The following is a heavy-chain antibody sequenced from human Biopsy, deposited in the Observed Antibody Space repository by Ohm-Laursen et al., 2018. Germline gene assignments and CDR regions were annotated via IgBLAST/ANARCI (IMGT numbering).Heavy chain of an antibody. CDR3: ARDGKRWDYSTYFSWHFDL. J-gene: IGHJ2*01. V-gene: IGHV3-30*03. D-gene: IGHD4-11*01. CDR1: GFTFSSYG. Sequence: RLSCAASGFTFSSYGMHWVRQAPGKGLEWVAVISYDGSGEYYADSLQGRFIISRDNPKNTVDLQMNSLRAEDTAVYFCARDGKRWDYSTYFSWHFDLWGRGTLVTVSS. CDR2: ISYDGSGE.